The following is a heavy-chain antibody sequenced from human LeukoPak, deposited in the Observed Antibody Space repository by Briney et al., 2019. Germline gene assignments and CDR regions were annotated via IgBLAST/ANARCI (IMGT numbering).Heavy chain of an antibody. CDR1: GGSISSYY. J-gene: IGHJ5*02. V-gene: IGHV4-59*01. CDR3: ARCERWYSSSLTWFDP. D-gene: IGHD6-6*01. Sequence: PSETLSLTCTVSGGSISSYYWSWIRQPPGKGLEWIGYIYYSGSTNYNPSLKSRVTISVDTSKNQFSLKLSSVTAADTAVYYCARCERWYSSSLTWFDPWGQGTLVTVSS. CDR2: IYYSGST.